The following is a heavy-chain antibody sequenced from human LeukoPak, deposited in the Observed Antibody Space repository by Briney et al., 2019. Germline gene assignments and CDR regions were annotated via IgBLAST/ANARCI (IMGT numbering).Heavy chain of an antibody. J-gene: IGHJ4*02. D-gene: IGHD3-10*01. CDR1: GFTFSSYA. CDR2: ISSNGGST. CDR3: ARLWFGELLWLDY. Sequence: GGSLRLSCAASGFTFSSYAMHWVRQAPGKGLEYVSGISSNGGSTYYANSVKGRFTISRDNSKNTLYLQVGSLRAEDMAVYYCARLWFGELLWLDYWGQGTLVTVSS. V-gene: IGHV3-64*01.